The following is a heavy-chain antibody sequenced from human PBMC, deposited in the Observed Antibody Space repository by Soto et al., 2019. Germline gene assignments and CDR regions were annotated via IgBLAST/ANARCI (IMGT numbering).Heavy chain of an antibody. J-gene: IGHJ4*02. CDR1: VYTFTSYR. CDR2: ISAYNGNT. V-gene: IGHV1-18*01. Sequence: ASGNVSCKASVYTFTSYRISWVRQAPGQGLEWMGWISAYNGNTNYAQKLQGRVTMTTDTSTSTAYMELRSLRSDDTAVYYCARDSSVAAPYDYWGQGTLVTVSS. CDR3: ARDSSVAAPYDY. D-gene: IGHD6-6*01.